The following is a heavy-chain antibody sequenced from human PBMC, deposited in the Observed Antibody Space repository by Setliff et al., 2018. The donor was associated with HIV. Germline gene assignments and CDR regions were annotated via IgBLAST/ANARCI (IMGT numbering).Heavy chain of an antibody. CDR2: INWDGGSI. J-gene: IGHJ4*02. CDR1: GFTFSTYS. Sequence: GSLRLSCEASGFTFSTYSMNWVRQAPGKGLEWVSLINWDGGSIFYADSVRGRFTISRDNAKNSLYLQMNSLRAEDTAVYYCARPNYYDSSGSFDYWGQGTLVTVSS. CDR3: ARPNYYDSSGSFDY. D-gene: IGHD3-22*01. V-gene: IGHV3-21*06.